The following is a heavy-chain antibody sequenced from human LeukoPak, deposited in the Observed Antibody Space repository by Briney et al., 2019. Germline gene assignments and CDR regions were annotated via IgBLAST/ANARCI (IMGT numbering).Heavy chain of an antibody. CDR1: GGSISSSSYY. V-gene: IGHV4-39*01. Sequence: PSETLSLTCTVSGGSISSSSYYWGWIRQTPGKGLEWIGSIYYSGSTYYNPSLKSRVTISADTSKNQFSLKLSSVTAADTAVYYCARPYSSSVYYFDYWGQGTLVTVSS. J-gene: IGHJ4*02. D-gene: IGHD6-6*01. CDR3: ARPYSSSVYYFDY. CDR2: IYYSGST.